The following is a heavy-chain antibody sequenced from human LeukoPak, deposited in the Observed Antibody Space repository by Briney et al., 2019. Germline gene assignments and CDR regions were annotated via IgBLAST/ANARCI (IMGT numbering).Heavy chain of an antibody. CDR2: IKQDGSEK. J-gene: IGHJ4*02. CDR3: ATGSRSSGRYYFDY. D-gene: IGHD6-19*01. Sequence: GGSLRLSCAASGFTVSSNYMSWVRQAPGKGLEWVANIKQDGSEKYYVDSVKGRFTISRDNAKNSLYLQMNSLRAEDTAVYYCATGSRSSGRYYFDYWGQGTLVTVSS. CDR1: GFTVSSNY. V-gene: IGHV3-7*01.